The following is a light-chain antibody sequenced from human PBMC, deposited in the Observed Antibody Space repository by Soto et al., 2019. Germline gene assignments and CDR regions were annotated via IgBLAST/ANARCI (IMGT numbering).Light chain of an antibody. CDR3: QSYDSSLSAYVV. CDR1: SSNIGAGYD. Sequence: QSVLTQPPSVSGAPGQRVTISCTGSSSNIGAGYDVHWYQQLPGTAPKLLIYDNTNRPSGVPDRFSASKSGTSASLAITGLQAEDEADYYCQSYDSSLSAYVVFGGGTKVTVL. J-gene: IGLJ2*01. V-gene: IGLV1-40*01. CDR2: DNT.